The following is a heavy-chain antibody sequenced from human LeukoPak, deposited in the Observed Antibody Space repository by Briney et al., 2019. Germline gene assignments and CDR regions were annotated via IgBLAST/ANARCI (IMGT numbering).Heavy chain of an antibody. V-gene: IGHV4-34*01. CDR1: GGSFSGYY. Sequence: SETLSLTCAVYGGSFSGYYWSWIRRPPGKGLEWIGEINHSGSTNYNPSLKSRVTISVDTSKNQFSLKLSSVTAADTAVYYCATPDPYYDSSGYGLWGQGTLVTVSS. CDR3: ATPDPYYDSSGYGL. J-gene: IGHJ4*02. CDR2: INHSGST. D-gene: IGHD3-22*01.